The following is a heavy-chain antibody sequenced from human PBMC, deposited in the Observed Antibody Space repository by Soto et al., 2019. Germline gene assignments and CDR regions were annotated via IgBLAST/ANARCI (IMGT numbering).Heavy chain of an antibody. Sequence: QITLKESGPTLVKPTQTLTLTCTFSGFSLSTSGVGVGWIRQPPGKALEWLAFLYWDDDKRYSPSLKSRPTITKDTSKNRVILTMTNMDPVDTATYYCARTSVNWGSRGLVDYWGQGTLVTVAS. D-gene: IGHD7-27*01. CDR3: ARTSVNWGSRGLVDY. CDR2: LYWDDDK. J-gene: IGHJ4*02. CDR1: GFSLSTSGVG. V-gene: IGHV2-5*02.